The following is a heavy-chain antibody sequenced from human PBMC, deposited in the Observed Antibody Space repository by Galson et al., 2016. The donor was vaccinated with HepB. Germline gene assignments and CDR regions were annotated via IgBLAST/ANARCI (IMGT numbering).Heavy chain of an antibody. CDR1: GFTFSRYG. D-gene: IGHD7-27*01. V-gene: IGHV3-30*18. J-gene: IGHJ2*01. Sequence: SLRLSCAASGFTFSRYGMHWVRQAPGKGLEWVAVISYDGGNKYYADSVKGQFTISRDNSKNTLYLQMNSLRAEDTALYYCAKAHQSTGGWYFDIWGRGTLVAVSS. CDR2: ISYDGGNK. CDR3: AKAHQSTGGWYFDI.